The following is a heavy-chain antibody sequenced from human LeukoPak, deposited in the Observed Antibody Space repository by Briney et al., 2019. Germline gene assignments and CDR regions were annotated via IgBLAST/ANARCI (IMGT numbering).Heavy chain of an antibody. Sequence: PGRSLRLSCAASGFTFSSYAMTWVRQAPGKGLEWVSSISGGGDYTYYTDSVKGRFTISRDNSKNTLYLQMRSLRAEDTAVYYCAKTWELLLPDYWGRGTLVTVSS. CDR1: GFTFSSYA. CDR2: ISGGGDYT. D-gene: IGHD1-26*01. V-gene: IGHV3-23*01. CDR3: AKTWELLLPDY. J-gene: IGHJ4*02.